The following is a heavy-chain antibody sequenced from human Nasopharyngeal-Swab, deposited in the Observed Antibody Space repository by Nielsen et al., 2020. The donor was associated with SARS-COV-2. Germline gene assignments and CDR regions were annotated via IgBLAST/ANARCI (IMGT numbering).Heavy chain of an antibody. CDR3: ARDLSKLRFDY. Sequence: GESLRLSCAASGFTVSSNYMSWVRQAPGKGLEWVSVIYSGGSTYYADSVKGRFTISRDNSKNTLYLQMNSLRAEDTAVYYCARDLSKLRFDYWGQGTLVTVSS. CDR2: IYSGGST. D-gene: IGHD4-11*01. J-gene: IGHJ4*02. CDR1: GFTVSSNY. V-gene: IGHV3-66*01.